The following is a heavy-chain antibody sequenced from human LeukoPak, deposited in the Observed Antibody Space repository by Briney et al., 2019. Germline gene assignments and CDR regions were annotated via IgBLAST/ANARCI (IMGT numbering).Heavy chain of an antibody. V-gene: IGHV4-59*01. Sequence: SETLSLTCTVSGGSISSYYWSWIRQPPGKGPEWIGYIYYSGSTNYNPSLKSRVTISVATSKDQFSLKLSSVTAADTAVYYCARVPPERYCSSSSCYYYYYMDVWGKGATVTVSS. CDR2: IYYSGST. CDR1: GGSISSYY. D-gene: IGHD2-2*01. CDR3: ARVPPERYCSSSSCYYYYYMDV. J-gene: IGHJ6*03.